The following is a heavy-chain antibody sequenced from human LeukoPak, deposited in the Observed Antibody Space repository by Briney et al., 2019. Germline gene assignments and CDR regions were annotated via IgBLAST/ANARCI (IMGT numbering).Heavy chain of an antibody. V-gene: IGHV3-7*01. J-gene: IGHJ4*02. CDR1: GFTFSSYW. CDR2: IKQDGSEK. Sequence: PGGSLRLSCAASGFTFSSYWMSWVRQAPGKGLEWVANIKQDGSEKYYVDSVKGRFTISRDNAKNSLYLQMNSLRAEDTAVYYCARSALLGWAQYHYGSGSFDYWGQGTLVTVSS. CDR3: ARSALLGWAQYHYGSGSFDY. D-gene: IGHD3-10*01.